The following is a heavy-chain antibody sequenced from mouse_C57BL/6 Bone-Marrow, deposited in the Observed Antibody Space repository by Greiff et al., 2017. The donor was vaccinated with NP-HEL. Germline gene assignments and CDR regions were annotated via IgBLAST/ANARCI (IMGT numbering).Heavy chain of an antibody. J-gene: IGHJ3*01. CDR2: ISSGGSYT. CDR3: ARQRLLRDWFAY. Sequence: DVQLVESGGDLVKPGGSLKLSCAASGFTFSSYGMSWVRQTPDKRLEWVATISSGGSYTYYPDSVKGRFTISRDTAKNTLYLQLSSLKSEDTAMYYCARQRLLRDWFAYWGQGTLVTVSA. D-gene: IGHD2-3*01. CDR1: GFTFSSYG. V-gene: IGHV5-6*01.